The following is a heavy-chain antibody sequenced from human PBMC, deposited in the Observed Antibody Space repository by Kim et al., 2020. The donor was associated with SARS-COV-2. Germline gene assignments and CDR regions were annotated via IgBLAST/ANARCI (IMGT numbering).Heavy chain of an antibody. Sequence: GGSLRLSCAASGFTFNGSAMHWVRQASGKGLEWVARIRCNSGSYATAYSAQGRFTFTSDNDDYYIKVQLQSHRRENEDLYECSCDLYPGSDLPSDYFDY. J-gene: IGHJ4*01. CDR1: GFTFNGSA. D-gene: IGHD1-1*01. CDR2: IRCNSGSYAT. V-gene: IGHV3-73*01. CDR3: DLYPGSDLPSDYFDY.